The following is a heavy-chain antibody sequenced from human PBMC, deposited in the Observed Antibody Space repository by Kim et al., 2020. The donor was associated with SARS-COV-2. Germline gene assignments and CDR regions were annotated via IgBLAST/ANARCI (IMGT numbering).Heavy chain of an antibody. CDR2: ISSRSRNI. J-gene: IGHJ6*02. CDR3: ARMYDFWTGSRYYGMDV. D-gene: IGHD3-3*01. CDR1: GFPFSDYD. V-gene: IGHV3-11*01. Sequence: GGSLRLSCAASGFPFSDYDMSWIRQAPGKGLEWISYISSRSRNIYYRDSVRGRFTISRDNAESSLYLQMNSLGGEDTAVYYCARMYDFWTGSRYYGMDVWGQGPTVIVSS.